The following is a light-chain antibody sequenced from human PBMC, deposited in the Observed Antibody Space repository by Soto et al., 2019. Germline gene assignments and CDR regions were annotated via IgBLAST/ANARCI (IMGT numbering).Light chain of an antibody. J-gene: IGLJ1*01. Sequence: QSALTQPASVSRAPGQSITISCTGTRSDVGGYNFVSWYQQHPGKAPKLMIYDVSNRPSGVSNRFSGSKSGNTASLTISGLQAEDEADYYCSSYRSSSTGVFGTGTKLTVL. CDR1: RSDVGGYNF. V-gene: IGLV2-14*01. CDR3: SSYRSSSTGV. CDR2: DVS.